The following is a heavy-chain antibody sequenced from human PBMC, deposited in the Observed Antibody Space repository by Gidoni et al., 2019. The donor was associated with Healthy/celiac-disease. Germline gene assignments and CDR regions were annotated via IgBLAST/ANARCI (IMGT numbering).Heavy chain of an antibody. J-gene: IGHJ4*02. CDR2: ISSSSSYI. CDR3: ARGGLVVPAAMY. D-gene: IGHD2-2*01. V-gene: IGHV3-21*01. CDR1: GVPLSSYS. Sequence: EVQLVESGGGLVKPGGSLGLSCAASGVPLSSYSMNWVRQAPGKGLEWVSSISSSSSYIYYADSVKGRFTISRDNAKNSLYLQMNSLRAEDTAVYYCARGGLVVPAAMYWGQGTLVTVSS.